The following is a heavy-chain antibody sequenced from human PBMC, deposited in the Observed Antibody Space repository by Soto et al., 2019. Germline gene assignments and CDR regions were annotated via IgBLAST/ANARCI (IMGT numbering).Heavy chain of an antibody. V-gene: IGHV1-69*02. CDR1: GGTFSSYT. Sequence: SVKVSCKASGGTFSSYTISWVRQAPGQGLEWMGRIIPILGIANYAQKFQGRVTITADKSTSTAYMELSSLRSEDTAVYYCAGCYDFWPGPPPQLTYYYYGMDVWGQGTTVTVSS. D-gene: IGHD3-3*01. CDR2: IIPILGIA. J-gene: IGHJ6*02. CDR3: AGCYDFWPGPPPQLTYYYYGMDV.